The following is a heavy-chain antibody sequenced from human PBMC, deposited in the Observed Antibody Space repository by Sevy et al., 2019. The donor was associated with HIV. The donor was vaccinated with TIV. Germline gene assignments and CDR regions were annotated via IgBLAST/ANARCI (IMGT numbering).Heavy chain of an antibody. CDR1: GFTFSSDA. V-gene: IGHV3-23*01. CDR3: VKGTHYGDYDY. D-gene: IGHD4-17*01. J-gene: IGHJ4*02. CDR2: ISGSGGST. Sequence: GGSLRLSCAASGFTFSSDAMSWVRQAPGKGLEWVSAISGSGGSTYYADSVKGRFTISRDNSKNTLYLQMNSLRAEDTAVYDCVKGTHYGDYDYWGQGTLVTVSS.